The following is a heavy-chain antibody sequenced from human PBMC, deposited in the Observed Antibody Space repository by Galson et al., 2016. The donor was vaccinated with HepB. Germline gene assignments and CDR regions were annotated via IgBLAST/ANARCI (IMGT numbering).Heavy chain of an antibody. CDR1: GFTFSNYD. J-gene: IGHJ4*02. V-gene: IGHV3-23*01. CDR2: ISGSGLST. Sequence: SLRLSCAASGFTFSNYDMNWVRQTPERGLEWVSKISGSGLSTYYADSVKGRFTISRDNSKNTLYLETNSLRAEDTAVYYCAKDLRRNGWSPLFEDWGPGTLVTVSS. D-gene: IGHD6-19*01. CDR3: AKDLRRNGWSPLFED.